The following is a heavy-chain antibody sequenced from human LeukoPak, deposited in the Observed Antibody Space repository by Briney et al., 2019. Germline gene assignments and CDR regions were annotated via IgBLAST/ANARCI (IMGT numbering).Heavy chain of an antibody. V-gene: IGHV3-23*01. CDR1: GFTFSSYA. CDR2: ISGSGGST. Sequence: GGSLRLSCAASGFTFSSYAMSWVRQAPGKGLEWVSAISGSGGSTYYADSVKGRFTISRDNSKSTLYLQMNSLRAEDTALYYCATSAGWYNYFVMAVWGQGTTVTVSS. D-gene: IGHD2-15*01. J-gene: IGHJ6*02. CDR3: ATSAGWYNYFVMAV.